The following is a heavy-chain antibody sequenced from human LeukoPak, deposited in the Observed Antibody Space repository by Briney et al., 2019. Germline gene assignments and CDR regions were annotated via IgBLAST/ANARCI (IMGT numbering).Heavy chain of an antibody. CDR3: AKPFPSDYYSGMDG. J-gene: IGHJ6*02. V-gene: IGHV3-23*01. Sequence: GGSLRLSCAASGFTFSSYAMSWVRQAPGKGLEWVSAISGSGGSTYYTDSVKGRFTISRDNSKNTLYLQMNSLRAEDTAVYYCAKPFPSDYYSGMDGWGQGTTVTVSS. CDR1: GFTFSSYA. CDR2: ISGSGGST.